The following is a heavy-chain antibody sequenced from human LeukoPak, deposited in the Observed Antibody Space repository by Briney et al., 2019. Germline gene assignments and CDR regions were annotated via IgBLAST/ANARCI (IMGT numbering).Heavy chain of an antibody. Sequence: SQTLSLTCAISGDSVSSNSATWNWIRKSPSRGLEWLGRTYYRSKWYNEYAASVKSRITINPDTSKNQFPLHLNSVTPEDTAVYYCAGSHSSTWYPDCWGQGTLVTVSS. CDR2: TYYRSKWYN. CDR1: GDSVSSNSAT. CDR3: AGSHSSTWYPDC. J-gene: IGHJ4*02. V-gene: IGHV6-1*01. D-gene: IGHD6-13*01.